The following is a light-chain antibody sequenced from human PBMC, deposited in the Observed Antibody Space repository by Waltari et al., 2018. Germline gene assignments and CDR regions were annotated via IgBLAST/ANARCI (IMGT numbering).Light chain of an antibody. J-gene: IGLJ2*01. CDR3: QTYDSSLNGFLI. CDR1: NSNIRADYD. V-gene: IGLV1-40*01. Sequence: QSVLTPPPSVSGAPGQTVPISCTGSNSNIRADYDIHWYQQLPGTVPKLLIYNTNSRPTGVPGRFSGSKIGTSASLVITGLQTEDEADYYCQTYDSSLNGFLIFGGGTRLTV. CDR2: NTN.